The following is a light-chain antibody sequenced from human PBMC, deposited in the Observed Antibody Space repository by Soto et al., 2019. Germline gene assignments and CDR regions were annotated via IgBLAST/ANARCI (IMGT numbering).Light chain of an antibody. J-gene: IGKJ4*01. V-gene: IGKV1-39*01. CDR2: SAS. CDR3: QQSYSTPLT. Sequence: IQMTQSPSSLSASVGDRVTITCRASQGISTYLNWFQQKPRNAPKLLIYSASNLQSGVPSRFSGSGSGTDFTLTINSLLPEDFATYYCQQSYSTPLTFGGGTKVDIK. CDR1: QGISTY.